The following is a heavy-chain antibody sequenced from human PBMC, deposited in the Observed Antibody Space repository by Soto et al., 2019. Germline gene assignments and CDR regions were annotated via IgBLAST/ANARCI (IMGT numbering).Heavy chain of an antibody. D-gene: IGHD3-3*01. CDR3: ARVSRSGYYPKY. J-gene: IGHJ4*02. CDR2: IWYDGNNK. Sequence: WESLRLSCAASGFTFSSYGMHWVRQAPGTGLGWVAVIWYDGNNKYYADSVKGRFTISRDNSKNTLYLQMNSLRAEDTAIYYCARVSRSGYYPKYWGQGTLVTVSS. CDR1: GFTFSSYG. V-gene: IGHV3-33*01.